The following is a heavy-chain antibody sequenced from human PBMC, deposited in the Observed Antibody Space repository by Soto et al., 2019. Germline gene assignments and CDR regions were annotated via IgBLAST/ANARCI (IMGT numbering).Heavy chain of an antibody. CDR3: AGGDAHRPGRLVD. J-gene: IGHJ4*02. V-gene: IGHV1-69*01. D-gene: IGHD2-21*01. CDR2: IIPIFGTA. Sequence: QVQLVQSGAEVKKPGSSVKVSCKASGGTFSSYAISWVRQAPGHALEWMGGIIPIFGTANYAQKFQGRVTIPPDESSSTAYMALCGMRSDDTAVYYYAGGDAHRPGRLVDWGQGTLVTVS. CDR1: GGTFSSYA.